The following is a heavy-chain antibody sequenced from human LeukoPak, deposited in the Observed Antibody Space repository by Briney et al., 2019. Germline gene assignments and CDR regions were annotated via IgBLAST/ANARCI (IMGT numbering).Heavy chain of an antibody. J-gene: IGHJ4*02. CDR1: GFTFSSYG. CDR2: ISYDGSNK. Sequence: PGGSLRLSCAASGFTFSSYGMHWVRQAPGKGLEWVAVISYDGSNKYYADSVKGRFTISRDNSKNTLYLQMNSLRAEDTAVYYCAKPRRSGWYLISFDYWGQGTLVTVSS. CDR3: AKPRRSGWYLISFDY. D-gene: IGHD6-19*01. V-gene: IGHV3-30*18.